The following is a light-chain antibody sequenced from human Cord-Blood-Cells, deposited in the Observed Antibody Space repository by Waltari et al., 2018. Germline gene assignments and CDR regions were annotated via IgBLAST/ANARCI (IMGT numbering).Light chain of an antibody. CDR1: QSISSW. V-gene: IGKV1-5*01. CDR2: DAS. Sequence: DIQMTQSPSTLSASVGDRVTITCRASQSISSWLAWYQQKPGKAPKLLIYDASSLESGVPSRFSCSGAGTEFTLTISSLQPDYFATYYCQQYNSYSTFGQGTKVEIK. CDR3: QQYNSYST. J-gene: IGKJ1*01.